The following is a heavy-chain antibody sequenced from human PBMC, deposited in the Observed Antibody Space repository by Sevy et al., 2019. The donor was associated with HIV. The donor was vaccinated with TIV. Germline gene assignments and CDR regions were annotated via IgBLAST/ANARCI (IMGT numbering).Heavy chain of an antibody. D-gene: IGHD6-19*01. CDR1: GFTFSSYW. J-gene: IGHJ3*02. V-gene: IGHV3-7*01. Sequence: GGSLRLSCAASGFTFSSYWMSWVRQAPGKGLEWVANIKQDGSEKYYVDSVKDRFTISRDNAKNSLYLQMNSLRAEDTAVYYCARDLRIAVAAPDAFDIWGQGTMVTVSS. CDR2: IKQDGSEK. CDR3: ARDLRIAVAAPDAFDI.